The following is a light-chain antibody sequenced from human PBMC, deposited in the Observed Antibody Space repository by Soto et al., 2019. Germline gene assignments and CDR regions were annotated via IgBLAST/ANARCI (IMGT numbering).Light chain of an antibody. CDR2: AAS. V-gene: IGKV1-12*01. J-gene: IGKJ1*01. Sequence: DIQMGESPSSVSASVGDDVRITCRASQDISSWLAWYQQKPGKAPNLLIYAASSLQSGVPSRFSGSGSGTDFTLTINSLQPEDIATYYCQQANSFPRTFGQGTKV. CDR3: QQANSFPRT. CDR1: QDISSW.